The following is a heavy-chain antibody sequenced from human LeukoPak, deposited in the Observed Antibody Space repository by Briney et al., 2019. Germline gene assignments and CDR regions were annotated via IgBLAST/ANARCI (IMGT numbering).Heavy chain of an antibody. Sequence: PSGTLSLTCTVSGGSISGYYWSWIRQPPGKGLEWIGYIYYSGSTNYNPSLKSRVTISVDTSKNQFSLKLSSVTAADTAVYYCARDQSIAAAGHFDYWGQGTLVTVSS. CDR2: IYYSGST. J-gene: IGHJ4*02. V-gene: IGHV4-59*01. D-gene: IGHD6-13*01. CDR3: ARDQSIAAAGHFDY. CDR1: GGSISGYY.